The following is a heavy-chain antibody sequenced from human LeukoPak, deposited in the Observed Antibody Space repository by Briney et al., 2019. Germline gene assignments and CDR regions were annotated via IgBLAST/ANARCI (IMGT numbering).Heavy chain of an antibody. V-gene: IGHV4-59*01. CDR1: GVSISSYY. CDR2: IYYSGTT. Sequence: PSETLSLTCTVSGVSISSYYWSWLRQPPGKGLEWIGYIYYSGTTNYNPSLESRVTISVDTSKNQFSLKLSSVTAADTAVYYCARGVYIAAAQYAYWGQGTLVTVSS. CDR3: ARGVYIAAAQYAY. J-gene: IGHJ4*02. D-gene: IGHD6-13*01.